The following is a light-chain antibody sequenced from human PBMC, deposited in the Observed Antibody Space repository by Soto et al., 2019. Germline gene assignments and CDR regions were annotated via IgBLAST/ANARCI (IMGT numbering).Light chain of an antibody. CDR3: QSYDSSLSAYV. CDR1: SSNIGAGYD. J-gene: IGLJ1*01. Sequence: QSVLTQPPSVSGAPGQRVTISCTGRSSNIGAGYDVHWYQRLPGTAPKLLIYGNSNRPSGVPDRFSGSKSVTSASLAITGLQAEDEADYYCQSYDSSLSAYVFGTGTKVTVL. CDR2: GNS. V-gene: IGLV1-40*01.